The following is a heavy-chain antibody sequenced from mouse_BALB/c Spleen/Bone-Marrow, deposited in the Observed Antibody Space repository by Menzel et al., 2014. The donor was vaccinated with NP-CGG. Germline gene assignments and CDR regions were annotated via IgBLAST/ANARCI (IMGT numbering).Heavy chain of an antibody. CDR3: GRGDY. CDR1: GFTFSSFA. Sequence: EVQGVESGGGLVQPGGSRKPSCAASGFTFSSFAMHWIRQAPEKGLEWVAFISSGSNIIYYADTVKGRFTISRDNPKNTLFLQMTSLRSEDTAMYYCGRGDYWGQGTTLTVSS. CDR2: ISSGSNII. J-gene: IGHJ2*01. V-gene: IGHV5-17*02.